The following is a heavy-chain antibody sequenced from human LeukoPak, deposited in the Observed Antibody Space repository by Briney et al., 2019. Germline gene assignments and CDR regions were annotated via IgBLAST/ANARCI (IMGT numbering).Heavy chain of an antibody. Sequence: GASVKVSCKASGGTFSSYAISWVRQAPGQGLGWMGGIIPIFGTANYAQKFQGRVTITADESTSTAYMELSSLRSEDTAVYYCARDSYGYLRGNFDYWGQGTLVTVSS. CDR1: GGTFSSYA. CDR2: IIPIFGTA. CDR3: ARDSYGYLRGNFDY. V-gene: IGHV1-69*01. D-gene: IGHD5-18*01. J-gene: IGHJ4*02.